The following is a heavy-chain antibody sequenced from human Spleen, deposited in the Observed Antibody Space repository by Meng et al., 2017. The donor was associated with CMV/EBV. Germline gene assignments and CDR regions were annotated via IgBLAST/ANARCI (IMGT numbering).Heavy chain of an antibody. CDR3: ARVAARRVDY. D-gene: IGHD6-6*01. J-gene: IGHJ4*02. Sequence: SGKASGYTFTSYDINWVRQATGQGLEWMGWMNPNSGNTVYAQKLQGRVTMTTDTSTSTAYMELRSLRSDDTAVYYCARVAARRVDYWGQGTLVTVSS. CDR1: GYTFTSYD. CDR2: MNPNSGNT. V-gene: IGHV1-8*02.